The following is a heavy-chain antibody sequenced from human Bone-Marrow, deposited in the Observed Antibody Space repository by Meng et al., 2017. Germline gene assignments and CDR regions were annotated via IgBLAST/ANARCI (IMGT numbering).Heavy chain of an antibody. CDR1: GFTFSDYG. CDR3: ARGNYCSGGSCVFDY. V-gene: IGHV3-33*01. CDR2: IWYDGSKK. D-gene: IGHD2-15*01. J-gene: IGHJ4*02. Sequence: GGSLRLSCAASGFTFSDYGMHWVRQAPGKGREGVTVIWYDGSKKMYADSVQGRFTISRDSSKNTLYLQMNSLRAEDTAVYYCARGNYCSGGSCVFDYWGQGTLVTVSS.